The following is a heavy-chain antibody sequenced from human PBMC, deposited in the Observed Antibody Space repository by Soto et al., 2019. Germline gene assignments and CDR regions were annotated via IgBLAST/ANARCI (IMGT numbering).Heavy chain of an antibody. J-gene: IGHJ4*02. CDR3: AKDVKVEWLSGHQGYFDY. Sequence: EVQLLESGGGLVQPGGSLRLSCAASGFTFSSYAMSWVRQAPGKGLEWVSAISGSGGSTYYADSVKGRFTISRDNSKNTLYLQMNSVRAEDTAVYYCAKDVKVEWLSGHQGYFDYWGQGTLVTGSS. CDR2: ISGSGGST. V-gene: IGHV3-23*01. CDR1: GFTFSSYA. D-gene: IGHD3-3*01.